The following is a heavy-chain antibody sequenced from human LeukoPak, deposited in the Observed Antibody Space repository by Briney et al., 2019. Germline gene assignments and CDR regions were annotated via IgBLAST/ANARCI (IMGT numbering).Heavy chain of an antibody. CDR1: GFTFSSCS. CDR3: ARGYCSSTSCAFFDY. Sequence: PGGSLRLSCAASGFTFSSCSMNWVRQAPGKGLEWVSSISSSSSYIYYADSVKGRFTISRDNAKNSLYLQMNSLRAEDTAVYYCARGYCSSTSCAFFDYWGQGTLVTVSS. V-gene: IGHV3-21*01. J-gene: IGHJ4*02. D-gene: IGHD2-2*01. CDR2: ISSSSSYI.